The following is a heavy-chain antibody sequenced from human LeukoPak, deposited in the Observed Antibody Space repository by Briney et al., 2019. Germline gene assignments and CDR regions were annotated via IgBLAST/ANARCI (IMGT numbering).Heavy chain of an antibody. CDR3: ARAGRRGYGDY. CDR2: INSDGSST. CDR1: GFTFSSYW. V-gene: IGHV3-74*01. J-gene: IGHJ4*02. D-gene: IGHD3-10*01. Sequence: GGSLRLSCAASGFTFSSYWMHWVRQAPGKGLVWVSRINSDGSSTSYADSVKGRFTISRDNAKNTLYLQMNSLRAEDTAVYYCARAGRRGYGDYWGQGTLVTVSS.